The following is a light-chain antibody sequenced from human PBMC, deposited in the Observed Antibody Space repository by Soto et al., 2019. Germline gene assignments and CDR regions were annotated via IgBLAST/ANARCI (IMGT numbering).Light chain of an antibody. V-gene: IGKV1-13*02. CDR3: QQFNSYPIT. CDR2: DVS. Sequence: AIQLTQSPSSLSASVGDRVTITCRASQDIRGALAWYQQKPGKAPKILIYDVSTLESGVPSRFSGSSSGTDFTLTISSLQPVDFATYYCQQFNSYPITFGQGTRRAIK. CDR1: QDIRGA. J-gene: IGKJ5*01.